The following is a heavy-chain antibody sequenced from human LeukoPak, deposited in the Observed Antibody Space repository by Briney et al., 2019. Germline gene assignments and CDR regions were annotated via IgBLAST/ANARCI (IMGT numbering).Heavy chain of an antibody. CDR2: FDPEDGET. V-gene: IGHV1-24*01. D-gene: IGHD3-9*01. CDR3: ARRSPDTYYDILTGYYGGAYYFDY. Sequence: ASVKVSCKVSGYTLTELSMHWVRQAPGKGLKWMGGFDPEDGETIYAQKFQGRVTMTEDTSTDTAYMELISLRSEDTAVYYCARRSPDTYYDILTGYYGGAYYFDYWGQGTLVTVSS. J-gene: IGHJ4*02. CDR1: GYTLTELS.